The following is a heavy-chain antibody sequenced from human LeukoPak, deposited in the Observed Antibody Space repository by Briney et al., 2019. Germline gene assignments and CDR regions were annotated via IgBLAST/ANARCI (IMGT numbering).Heavy chain of an antibody. V-gene: IGHV3-48*02. CDR1: GFTFSHYW. D-gene: IGHD5-12*01. CDR3: ARGGYDFDY. Sequence: GGSLRLSCAASGFTFSHYWMHWVRQAPGKGLEWVSYISTSSSTIYYADSVKGRFTVSRDNAKNSLYLQMNSLRDEDTAVYYCARGGYDFDYWGQGTLVTVSS. J-gene: IGHJ4*02. CDR2: ISTSSSTI.